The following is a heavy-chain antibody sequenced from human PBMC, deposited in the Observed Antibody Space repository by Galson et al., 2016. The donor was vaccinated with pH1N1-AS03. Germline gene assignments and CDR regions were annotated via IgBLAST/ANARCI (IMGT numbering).Heavy chain of an antibody. V-gene: IGHV3-53*01. Sequence: SLRLSCAASGFTINNNYMSWVRQAPGKGLEWVSVIYGGGDTFYADSVKGRITISRDNSKNTVYLQMNSLTVEDTAVYYCAREPWGSTQGEYWGQGTLVTVSS. J-gene: IGHJ4*02. D-gene: IGHD3-16*01. CDR3: AREPWGSTQGEY. CDR1: GFTINNNY. CDR2: IYGGGDT.